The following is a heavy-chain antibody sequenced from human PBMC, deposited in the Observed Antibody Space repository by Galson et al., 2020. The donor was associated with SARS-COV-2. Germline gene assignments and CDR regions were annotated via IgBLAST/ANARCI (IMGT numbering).Heavy chain of an antibody. D-gene: IGHD2-2*01. V-gene: IGHV4-39*07. J-gene: IGHJ6*02. CDR2: IYYSGST. CDR3: ARDPYCSSTSCYDSTFGYYGMDV. Sequence: ASETLSITCTVSGGSISSSSYYWGWIRQPPGKGLEWIGSIYYSGSTYYNPSLKSRATISVDTSKNQFSLKLSSVTAADTAVYYCARDPYCSSTSCYDSTFGYYGMDVWGQGTTVTVSS. CDR1: GGSISSSSYY.